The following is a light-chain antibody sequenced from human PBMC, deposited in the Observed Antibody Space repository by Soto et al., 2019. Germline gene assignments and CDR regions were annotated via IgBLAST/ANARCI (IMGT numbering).Light chain of an antibody. V-gene: IGKV1-5*01. CDR2: DAT. CDR3: QQYNSDFS. CDR1: QTINSW. Sequence: DIQMTQSPSTLSASVGDRVPITCRASQTINSWLAWYQQKPGTAPKLLIYDATSLESGVPSRFSGSRSGTEFTPTISSLQPDDFATYYCQQYNSDFSFGPGTKVDIK. J-gene: IGKJ3*01.